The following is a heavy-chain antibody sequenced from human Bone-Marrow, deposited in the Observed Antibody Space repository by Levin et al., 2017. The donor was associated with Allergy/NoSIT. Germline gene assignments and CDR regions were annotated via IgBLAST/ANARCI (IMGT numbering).Heavy chain of an antibody. V-gene: IGHV3-15*01. D-gene: IGHD6-19*01. J-gene: IGHJ4*02. CDR1: GLTFKNAW. CDR3: TTEQGPSRDSSGWYGAFDY. Sequence: ETLSLTCAASGLTFKNAWMNWVRQAPGKGLEWVARIKSDTDGGTADYAAPVRGRFTISRDDSKDTLYLQMNSLKTEDTAVYYCTTEQGPSRDSSGWYGAFDYWGQGTLVTVSS. CDR2: IKSDTDGGTA.